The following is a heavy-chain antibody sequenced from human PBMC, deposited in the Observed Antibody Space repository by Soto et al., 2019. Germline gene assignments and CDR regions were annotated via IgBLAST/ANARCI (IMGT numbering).Heavy chain of an antibody. J-gene: IGHJ4*02. CDR1: GSRFSNYV. V-gene: IGHV1-69*06. Sequence: QVQLVQSGAEVKTPGSSLKVSCTVSGSRFSNYVISWVRQAPGHGLEWLGRIIPIFNTTQYAQKFQGRVTITADKSTKTASLELSSLRSDDTAVYYCAREGRGKKAGYNGLVSLGYWGQGTLVTFSS. D-gene: IGHD2-2*02. CDR3: AREGRGKKAGYNGLVSLGY. CDR2: IIPIFNTT.